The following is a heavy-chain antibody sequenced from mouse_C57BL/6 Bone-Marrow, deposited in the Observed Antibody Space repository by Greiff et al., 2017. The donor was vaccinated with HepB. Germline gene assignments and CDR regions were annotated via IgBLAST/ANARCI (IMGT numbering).Heavy chain of an antibody. CDR3: AREGYGSSRYYFDY. V-gene: IGHV1-69*01. CDR2: IDPSDSYT. J-gene: IGHJ2*01. CDR1: GYTFTSYW. Sequence: QVQLKQPGAELVMPGASVKLSCKASGYTFTSYWMHWVKQRPGQGLEWIGEIDPSDSYTNYNQKFKGKSTLTVDKSSSTAYMKLSSLTSEDSAVYYCAREGYGSSRYYFDYWGQGTTLTVSS. D-gene: IGHD1-1*01.